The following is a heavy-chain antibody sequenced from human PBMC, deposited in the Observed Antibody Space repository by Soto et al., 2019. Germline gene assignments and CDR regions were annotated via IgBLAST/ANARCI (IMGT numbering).Heavy chain of an antibody. CDR2: ISGSGSST. CDR3: AKDQQYWYFDL. Sequence: EVQLLESGGGLVQPGGSLRLSCAASGFTFSSYAMSWVRQAPGKGLEWVSAISGSGSSTQYADSVKGRFTISRDNSKNTLYLQINSLRTEDTAVYYCAKDQQYWYFDLGGRGTLVTVSP. D-gene: IGHD6-13*01. J-gene: IGHJ2*01. CDR1: GFTFSSYA. V-gene: IGHV3-23*01.